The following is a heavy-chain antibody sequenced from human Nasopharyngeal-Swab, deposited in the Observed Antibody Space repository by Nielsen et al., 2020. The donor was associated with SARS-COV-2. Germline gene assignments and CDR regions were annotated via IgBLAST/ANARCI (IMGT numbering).Heavy chain of an antibody. CDR2: IKQDGSEK. CDR3: ARRLKVGATEAFDI. Sequence: GESLKISCAASGFTFSSYWMSWVRQAPGKGLEWVANIKQDGSEKYYVDSVKGRFTISRDNAKNSLYLQMNSLRAEDTAVYYCARRLKVGATEAFDIWGQGTMVTVSS. J-gene: IGHJ3*02. CDR1: GFTFSSYW. D-gene: IGHD1-26*01. V-gene: IGHV3-7*01.